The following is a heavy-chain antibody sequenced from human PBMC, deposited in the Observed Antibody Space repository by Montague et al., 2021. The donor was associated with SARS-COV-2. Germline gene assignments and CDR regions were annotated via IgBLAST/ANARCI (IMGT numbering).Heavy chain of an antibody. D-gene: IGHD2-15*01. CDR3: AREGYCSGGTCYSSGPNWFDP. J-gene: IGHJ5*02. V-gene: IGHV4-59*01. CDR1: GGSISSYY. Sequence: SETLSLTCTVSGGSISSYYWSWIRQPPGKGLEWIGYIYYIGSTKYNPSLKSRVAMSLDRPTNRFSLRLNSVTAADTAMYYCAREGYCSGGTCYSSGPNWFDPWGQGTLVTVSS. CDR2: IYYIGST.